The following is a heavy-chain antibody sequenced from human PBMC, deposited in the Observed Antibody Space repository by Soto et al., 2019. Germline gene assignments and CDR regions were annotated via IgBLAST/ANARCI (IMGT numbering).Heavy chain of an antibody. D-gene: IGHD3-10*01. CDR3: ARDDEGGSYCDLGY. Sequence: PGGSLRLSCEASGFTFTNYIMHWVRQAPGKGLEWVAIILHDGNKKYYADSVKGRFTISRDNSKNTLYLQMNSLRTEDTAIYYCARDDEGGSYCDLGYWGQGTLVTVSS. V-gene: IGHV3-30*04. J-gene: IGHJ4*02. CDR1: GFTFTNYI. CDR2: ILHDGNKK.